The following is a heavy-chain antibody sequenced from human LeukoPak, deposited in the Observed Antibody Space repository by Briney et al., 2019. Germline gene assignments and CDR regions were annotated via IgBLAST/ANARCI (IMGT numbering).Heavy chain of an antibody. V-gene: IGHV1-46*01. CDR3: ASVSDDDAFDI. CDR1: VYTFTSYY. CDR2: INPSGGST. Sequence: ASVKVSCKASVYTFTSYYMHWVRQAPGQGLEWMGIINPSGGSTSYAQKFQGRVTMTRDTSTSTVYMELSSLRSEDTAVYYCASVSDDDAFDIWGQGTMVTVSS. J-gene: IGHJ3*02.